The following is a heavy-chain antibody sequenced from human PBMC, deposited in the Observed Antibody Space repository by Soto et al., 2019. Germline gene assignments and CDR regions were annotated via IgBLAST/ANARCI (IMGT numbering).Heavy chain of an antibody. D-gene: IGHD4-17*01. Sequence: PGGSLRLSCAASGFTFSSYSMNWVRQAPGKGLEWVSSISSSSSYIYYADSVKGRFTISRDNAKNSLYLQMNSLRAEDTAVYYCARDRGVTTTGAGYYGMDVWGQGTTVTVSS. CDR1: GFTFSSYS. J-gene: IGHJ6*02. V-gene: IGHV3-21*01. CDR2: ISSSSSYI. CDR3: ARDRGVTTTGAGYYGMDV.